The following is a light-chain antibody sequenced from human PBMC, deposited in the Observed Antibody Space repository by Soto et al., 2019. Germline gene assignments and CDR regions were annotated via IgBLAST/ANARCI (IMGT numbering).Light chain of an antibody. CDR2: GVG. Sequence: QSALTQPASVSGSPGQSITISCTGTSSDVGNSNYVSWYQQHPGKAPKVMIYGVGDRPSGVSNRFSGSKSGNTASLTISGLQAEDEADYYCTSSTSSSTWVFGGGTQLTVL. V-gene: IGLV2-14*01. CDR1: SSDVGNSNY. J-gene: IGLJ7*01. CDR3: TSSTSSSTWV.